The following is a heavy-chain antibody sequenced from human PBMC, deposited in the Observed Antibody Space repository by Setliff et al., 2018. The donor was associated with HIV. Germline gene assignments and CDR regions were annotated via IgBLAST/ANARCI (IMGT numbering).Heavy chain of an antibody. V-gene: IGHV1-69*05. Sequence: SVKVSCKASGDTFTGHAIVWVRQAPGQGLEWMGGIIPITGTIHFAQKFQDRITVTKDESTSTAYMELSSLRSEDTAVYYCARDLYYDSSGYNGDYWGQGTLVTVSS. CDR1: GDTFTGHA. CDR2: IIPITGTI. J-gene: IGHJ4*02. D-gene: IGHD3-22*01. CDR3: ARDLYYDSSGYNGDY.